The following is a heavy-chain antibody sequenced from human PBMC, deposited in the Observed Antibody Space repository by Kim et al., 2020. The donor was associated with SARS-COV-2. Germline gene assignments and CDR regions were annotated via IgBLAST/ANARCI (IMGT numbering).Heavy chain of an antibody. D-gene: IGHD3-22*01. CDR1: GFTFGDYA. CDR2: ISGDGGST. Sequence: GGSLRLSCAASGFTFGDYAMHWVRQAPGKGLEWVSLISGDGGSTYYADSVKGRFTISRDNSKNSLYLQMNSLRTEDTALYYCAKEGGGRYYYDSSGYYVCWGQGTLVTVSS. V-gene: IGHV3-43*02. CDR3: AKEGGGRYYYDSSGYYVC. J-gene: IGHJ4*02.